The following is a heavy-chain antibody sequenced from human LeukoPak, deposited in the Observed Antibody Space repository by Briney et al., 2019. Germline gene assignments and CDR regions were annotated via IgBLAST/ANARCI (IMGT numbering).Heavy chain of an antibody. D-gene: IGHD2-21*01. CDR1: GLTFSSYS. CDR3: AKKTQGYSHFDS. V-gene: IGHV3-23*01. CDR2: ISGSGSST. J-gene: IGHJ4*02. Sequence: GGSLRLSCAASGLTFSSYSMNWVRQAPGKGLEWVSVISGSGSSTNYADSVKGRFSISRDNSKNTLHLQMNSLRAEDTAVYYCAKKTQGYSHFDSWGQGTLVTVSS.